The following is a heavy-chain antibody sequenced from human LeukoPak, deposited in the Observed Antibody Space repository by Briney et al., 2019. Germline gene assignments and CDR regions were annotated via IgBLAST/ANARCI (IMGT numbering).Heavy chain of an antibody. CDR1: GGSLRGYY. Sequence: SETLSLTCAVYGGSLRGYYWSWIRQPPGKGLEWMGEINHIGSTNYNPSLKSRVTISVDTSKNQLSLKLISVTAADTAVYYCARQQLVPGRAFDIWGQGTMVTVSS. CDR2: INHIGST. J-gene: IGHJ3*02. CDR3: ARQQLVPGRAFDI. D-gene: IGHD6-13*01. V-gene: IGHV4-34*01.